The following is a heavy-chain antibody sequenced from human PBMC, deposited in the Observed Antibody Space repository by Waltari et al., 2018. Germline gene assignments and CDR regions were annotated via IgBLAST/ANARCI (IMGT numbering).Heavy chain of an antibody. CDR2: INHSGST. D-gene: IGHD3-9*01. CDR3: ARGDILTAYYFDY. J-gene: IGHJ4*02. CDR1: GGSFSGYY. V-gene: IGHV4-34*01. Sequence: QVQLQQWGAGLLKPSETLSLTCAVYGGSFSGYYWSWIRQPPGKGLEWIGEINHSGSTNYNPSLKSRVTISVDTSKNQFSLKLSSVTAADTAVYYCARGDILTAYYFDYWGQGTLVTVSS.